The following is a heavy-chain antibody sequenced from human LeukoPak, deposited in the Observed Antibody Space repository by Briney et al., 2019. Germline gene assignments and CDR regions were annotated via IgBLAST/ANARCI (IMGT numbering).Heavy chain of an antibody. CDR1: GYTFTGYY. Sequence: GASVKVSCTASGYTFTGYYMHWVRQAPGQGLEWMGWINPNSGGTNYAQKFQGRVTMTRDTSISTAYMELSRLRSDDTAVYYCARRGSYLDDPRFDYWGQGTLVTVSS. J-gene: IGHJ4*02. D-gene: IGHD1-26*01. V-gene: IGHV1-2*02. CDR3: ARRGSYLDDPRFDY. CDR2: INPNSGGT.